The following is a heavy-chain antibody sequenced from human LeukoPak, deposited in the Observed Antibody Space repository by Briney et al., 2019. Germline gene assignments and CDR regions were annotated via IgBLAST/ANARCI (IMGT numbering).Heavy chain of an antibody. D-gene: IGHD2-2*02. Sequence: GGSLRLSCAASGFTFSSSAMNWVRQAPGKGLEWVSYITSSSSTIYHADSVKGRFTISRDNAKNSLYLQVNSLRAEDTAVYYCARASYCSSITCYTGFDYWGQGTLVTVSS. CDR2: ITSSSSTI. CDR3: ARASYCSSITCYTGFDY. J-gene: IGHJ4*02. CDR1: GFTFSSSA. V-gene: IGHV3-48*01.